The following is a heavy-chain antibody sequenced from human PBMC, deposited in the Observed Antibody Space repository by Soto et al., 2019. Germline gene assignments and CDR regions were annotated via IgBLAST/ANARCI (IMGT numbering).Heavy chain of an antibody. CDR2: IYSGGST. Sequence: GSLRLSCAASGFTVSSNYMSWVRQAPGKGLEWVSVIYSGGSTYYADSVKGRFTISRDNSKNTLYLQMNSLRAEDTAVYYCARDEKSSSYYYYGMDVWGQGTTVTVSS. J-gene: IGHJ6*02. V-gene: IGHV3-53*01. D-gene: IGHD6-6*01. CDR1: GFTVSSNY. CDR3: ARDEKSSSYYYYGMDV.